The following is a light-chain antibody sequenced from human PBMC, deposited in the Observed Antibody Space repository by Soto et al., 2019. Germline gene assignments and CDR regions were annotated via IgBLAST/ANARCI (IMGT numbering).Light chain of an antibody. J-gene: IGLJ2*01. CDR3: SSYTSSSTLLV. CDR1: SSDVGGYNY. CDR2: EVS. V-gene: IGLV2-14*01. Sequence: LTQPASVSGSPGQSITISCTGTSSDVGGYNYVSWYQQDPGKAPKLMIYEVSNRPSGVSNRFSGSKSGNTASLTISGLQAEDEADYYCSSYTSSSTLLVFGGGTKLTVL.